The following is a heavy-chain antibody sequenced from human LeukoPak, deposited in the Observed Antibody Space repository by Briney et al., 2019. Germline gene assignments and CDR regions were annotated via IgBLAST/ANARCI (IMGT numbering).Heavy chain of an antibody. Sequence: SGGSLRLSCAASGFTFSSYSMNWVRQAPGKGLEWVSSISSSSSYIYYADSVKGRFTISRDNAKNSLYLQMNSLGAEDTAVYYCARGGGKSFAFDIWGQGTMVTVSS. D-gene: IGHD4-23*01. CDR2: ISSSSSYI. CDR3: ARGGGKSFAFDI. J-gene: IGHJ3*02. CDR1: GFTFSSYS. V-gene: IGHV3-21*01.